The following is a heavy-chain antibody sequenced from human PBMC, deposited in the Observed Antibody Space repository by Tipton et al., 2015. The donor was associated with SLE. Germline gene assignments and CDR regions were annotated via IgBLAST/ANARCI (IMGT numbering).Heavy chain of an antibody. CDR3: GRDGGWGTVTAHWAFDV. J-gene: IGHJ3*01. D-gene: IGHD2-21*02. CDR2: ISAYNGNT. CDR1: GGPFSNYV. V-gene: IGHV1-18*01. Sequence: QSGAEVKKPGSSVKVSCKASGGPFSNYVISWVRQAPGQGLEWMGWISAYNGNTNYAQKLQGRVTMTTDTSTSTAYMELRSLRSDDTAVYYCGRDGGWGTVTAHWAFDVWGQGTMVTVS.